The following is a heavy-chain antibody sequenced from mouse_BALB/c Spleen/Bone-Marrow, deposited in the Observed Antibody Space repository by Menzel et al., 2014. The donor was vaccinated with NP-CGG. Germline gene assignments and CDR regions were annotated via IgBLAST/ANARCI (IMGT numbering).Heavy chain of an antibody. CDR3: TRDQVRRGYYYAMDY. D-gene: IGHD2-14*01. CDR1: GYTFTSYW. Sequence: LQQSGPELVRPGASVKLSCKASGYTFTSYWMHWVKQRHGQGLEWIGNIYPGSGSTNYDEKFKSKGTLTVDTSSSTAYMPISSLTSEDSAVYYCTRDQVRRGYYYAMDYWGQGTSVTVSS. J-gene: IGHJ4*01. CDR2: IYPGSGST. V-gene: IGHV1S22*01.